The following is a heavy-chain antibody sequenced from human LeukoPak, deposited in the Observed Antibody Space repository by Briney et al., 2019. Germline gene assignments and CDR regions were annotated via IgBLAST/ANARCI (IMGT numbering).Heavy chain of an antibody. CDR2: IYYSGST. D-gene: IGHD2-21*01. V-gene: IGHV4-59*08. CDR3: ARQDCYIGPVDY. Sequence: PSETLSLTCTVSGGSISSYYWSWIRQPPGKGLEWIGYIYYSGSTNYNPSLKSQVTISVDTSKNQFSLKLSSVTAADTAVYHCARQDCYIGPVDYWGQGTLVTVSS. J-gene: IGHJ4*02. CDR1: GGSISSYY.